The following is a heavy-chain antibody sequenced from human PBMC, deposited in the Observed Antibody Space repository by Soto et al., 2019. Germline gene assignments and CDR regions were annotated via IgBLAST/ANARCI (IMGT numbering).Heavy chain of an antibody. Sequence: QLQLQESGPGLVKPSETLSLTCTVSGGSISSSSYYWGWIRQPPGKGLEWIGSIYYSGSTYYNPSLKSRVTISVDTSKNQFSLKLSSVTAADTAVYYCARYELRGIVGMDVWGQGTTVTVSS. CDR1: GGSISSSSYY. CDR3: ARYELRGIVGMDV. CDR2: IYYSGST. V-gene: IGHV4-39*01. D-gene: IGHD1-26*01. J-gene: IGHJ6*02.